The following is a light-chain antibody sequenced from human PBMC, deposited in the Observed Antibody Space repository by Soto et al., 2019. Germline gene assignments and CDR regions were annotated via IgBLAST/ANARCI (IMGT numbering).Light chain of an antibody. J-gene: IGKJ1*01. CDR1: QSVSSK. CDR2: GAS. V-gene: IGKV3-15*01. Sequence: EIVMTQSPATLSLSPGERVTLSCRASQSVSSKLAWYQQKPGQAPRLLIYGASIRATDIPARFSGSGSGTEFTLTISRLEPEDFAVYYCQQYGSSPQTFGQGTKVDIK. CDR3: QQYGSSPQT.